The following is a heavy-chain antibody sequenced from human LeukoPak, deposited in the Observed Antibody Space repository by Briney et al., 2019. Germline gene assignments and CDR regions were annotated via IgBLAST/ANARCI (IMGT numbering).Heavy chain of an antibody. D-gene: IGHD6-13*01. V-gene: IGHV1-8*01. CDR2: MNPNSGNT. Sequence: VASVKVSCKASGYTFTSYDINWVRQATGQGLEWMGWMNPNSGNTGYAQKFQGRVTMTRNTSISTAYMELSSLRSEDTAVYYCARSSSWYNWFDPWGQGTLVTVSS. CDR1: GYTFTSYD. J-gene: IGHJ5*02. CDR3: ARSSSWYNWFDP.